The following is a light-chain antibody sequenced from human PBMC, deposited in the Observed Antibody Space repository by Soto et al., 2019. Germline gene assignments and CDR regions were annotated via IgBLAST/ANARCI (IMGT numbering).Light chain of an antibody. CDR3: QQHGSSPRT. J-gene: IGKJ1*01. Sequence: EIVLTQSPGTLSLSPGERATLSCRASQSVSSSYLAWYQQKPGQAPRLLIYGASSRATGIPDRFSGSGSGTDFTHTISRLEPEDFAVYYCQQHGSSPRTYGQGTKVEIK. CDR2: GAS. CDR1: QSVSSSY. V-gene: IGKV3-20*01.